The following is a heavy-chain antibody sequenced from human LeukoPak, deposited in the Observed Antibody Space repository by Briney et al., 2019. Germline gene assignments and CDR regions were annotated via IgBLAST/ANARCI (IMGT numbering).Heavy chain of an antibody. Sequence: GRSLSLSCAASGFTFDDYAMHWVRQAPGKGLEWVSGISWNSGSIGYADSVKGRFTISRDNAKNSLYLQMNSLRAEDTALYYCAKDSHSQYGSGSYLGYWGQGTLVTVSS. J-gene: IGHJ4*02. CDR3: AKDSHSQYGSGSYLGY. D-gene: IGHD3-10*01. CDR1: GFTFDDYA. CDR2: ISWNSGSI. V-gene: IGHV3-9*01.